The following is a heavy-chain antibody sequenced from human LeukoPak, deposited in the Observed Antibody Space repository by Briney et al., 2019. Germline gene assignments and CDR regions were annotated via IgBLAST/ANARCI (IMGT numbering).Heavy chain of an antibody. CDR1: GYTFTSYA. D-gene: IGHD6-13*01. CDR2: INAGNGNT. Sequence: ASEKVSCKASGYTFTSYAMHWVRQAPGQRLEWMGWINAGNGNTKYSQKFQGRVTITRDTSASTAYMELSSLRSEDTAVYYCARDLSSSFARWKYYFDYWGQGTLVTVSS. CDR3: ARDLSSSFARWKYYFDY. J-gene: IGHJ4*02. V-gene: IGHV1-3*01.